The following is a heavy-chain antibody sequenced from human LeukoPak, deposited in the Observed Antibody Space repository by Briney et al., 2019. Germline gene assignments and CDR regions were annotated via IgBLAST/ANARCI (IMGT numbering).Heavy chain of an antibody. CDR1: GYTFTSYD. CDR2: MNPNSGNT. Sequence: ASVKVSCKASGYTFTSYDINWVRQATGQGLEWMGWMNPNSGNTGYAQKFQGRVTITRNTSISTAYMELSSLRSEDTAVYYCAREVRNYDFWSGYYDYAFDIWGQGTMVTVSS. V-gene: IGHV1-8*03. J-gene: IGHJ3*02. CDR3: AREVRNYDFWSGYYDYAFDI. D-gene: IGHD3-3*01.